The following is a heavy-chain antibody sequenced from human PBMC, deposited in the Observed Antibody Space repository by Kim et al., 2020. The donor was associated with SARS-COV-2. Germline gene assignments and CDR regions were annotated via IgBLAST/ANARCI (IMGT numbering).Heavy chain of an antibody. V-gene: IGHV4-39*01. CDR3: ASFYYGSGIHLSFDY. CDR2: IYYIRIT. J-gene: IGHJ4*02. CDR1: GGSISSSRYY. D-gene: IGHD3-10*01. Sequence: AETLSLTCTVSGGSISSSRYYWCWIRQPPGKGLEWIGSIYYIRITYSNPSTKSRVTISVDTSKNQFSLKLSSVTAADTAVYYCASFYYGSGIHLSFDYWGQGTLVTVSS.